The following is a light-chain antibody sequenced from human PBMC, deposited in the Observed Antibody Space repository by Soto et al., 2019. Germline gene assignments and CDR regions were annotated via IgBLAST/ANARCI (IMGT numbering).Light chain of an antibody. CDR2: GAS. CDR1: QSVSSSY. V-gene: IGKV3-20*01. Sequence: EIVLTQSPGTLSFSPGERATLSCRASQSVSSSYLAWYQQKPGQAPRLLIYGASSRATGIPDRFSGSGSGTDFTLTISRLEPEDFAVYYCQLYALFGQGTKVDIK. CDR3: QLYAL. J-gene: IGKJ1*01.